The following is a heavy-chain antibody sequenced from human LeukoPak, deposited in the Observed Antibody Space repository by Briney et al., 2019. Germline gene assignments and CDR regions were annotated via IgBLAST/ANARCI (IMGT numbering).Heavy chain of an antibody. CDR3: ARGYSYGYGYYYYYYMDV. J-gene: IGHJ6*03. V-gene: IGHV4-59*12. D-gene: IGHD5-18*01. Sequence: PSETLSLTCTVSGASISSYYWSWIRQPPGKGLEWIGYIYYSGSTNYNPSLKSRVTISVDTSKNQFSLKLSSVTAADTAVYYCARGYSYGYGYYYYYYMDVWAKGPRSPSP. CDR2: IYYSGST. CDR1: GASISSYY.